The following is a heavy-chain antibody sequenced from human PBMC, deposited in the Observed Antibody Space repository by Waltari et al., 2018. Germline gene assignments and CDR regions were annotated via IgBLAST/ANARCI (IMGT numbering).Heavy chain of an antibody. Sequence: EVQLVESGGGLIQPGGSLRLSCAASGFPVSSHYMRWVGQAPGKGLEWVSVIYSGGSTYYADSVKGRFTISRDNSKNTLYLQMNSLRAEDTAVYYCARDRSNPYRAFDIWGQGTMVTVSS. V-gene: IGHV3-53*01. CDR2: IYSGGST. CDR1: GFPVSSHY. J-gene: IGHJ3*02. CDR3: ARDRSNPYRAFDI. D-gene: IGHD4-4*01.